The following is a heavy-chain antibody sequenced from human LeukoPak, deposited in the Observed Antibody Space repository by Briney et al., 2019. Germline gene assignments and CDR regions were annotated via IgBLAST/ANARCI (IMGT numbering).Heavy chain of an antibody. V-gene: IGHV3-53*01. Sequence: PGGSLRLSCAASGFTVSNNYMSWVRQAPGKGLEWVSVIYTGGSTYYADSVKGRFTISRDNSKNTLYLQMNSLRAEDTAVYYCASAKNYYYYMDVWGKGTTVTVSS. CDR3: ASAKNYYYYMDV. CDR2: IYTGGST. J-gene: IGHJ6*03. CDR1: GFTVSNNY.